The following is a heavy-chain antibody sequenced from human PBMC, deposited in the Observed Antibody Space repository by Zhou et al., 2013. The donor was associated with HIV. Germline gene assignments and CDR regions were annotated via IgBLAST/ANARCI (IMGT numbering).Heavy chain of an antibody. V-gene: IGHV1-69*05. CDR1: GGTFSSYA. CDR3: AREKCSGGSCPPYYFDY. J-gene: IGHJ4*02. D-gene: IGHD2-15*01. CDR2: IIPIFGTA. Sequence: QVQLVQSGAEVKKPGSSVKVSCKASGGTFSSYAISWVRQAPGQGLEWMGGIIPIFGTANYAQKFQGRVTITTDESTSTAYMELSSLRSEDTAVYYCAREKCSGGSCPPYYFDYWGQGTLVTVSS.